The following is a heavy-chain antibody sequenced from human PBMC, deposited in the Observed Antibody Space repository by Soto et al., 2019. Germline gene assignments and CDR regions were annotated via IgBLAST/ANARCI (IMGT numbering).Heavy chain of an antibody. V-gene: IGHV1-18*04. Sequence: ASVKVSCKASGYTFTTYGISWVRQAPGQGLEWMVSVYNGNTNYAERLQGRVTMTTDTSTSTAYMEMLRLRSDDTAMYYCARSYSYGANSYFDLWGRGTLVTV. D-gene: IGHD5-18*01. CDR1: GYTFTTYG. CDR2: SVYNGNT. CDR3: ARSYSYGANSYFDL. J-gene: IGHJ2*01.